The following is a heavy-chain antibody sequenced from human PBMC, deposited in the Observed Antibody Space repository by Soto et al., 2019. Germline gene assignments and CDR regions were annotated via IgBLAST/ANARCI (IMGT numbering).Heavy chain of an antibody. Sequence: SETLSLTCTVSGGSISRSNYYWGWIRQPPVKGLEWIAIIHYSGITYYNPSLKSRVILSVDTSNNRVSLELTSVTAADTAVYFCAGHPSPMARENYFEFWGQGTLVTVSS. J-gene: IGHJ4*02. CDR2: IHYSGIT. D-gene: IGHD5-12*01. V-gene: IGHV4-39*01. CDR3: AGHPSPMARENYFEF. CDR1: GGSISRSNYY.